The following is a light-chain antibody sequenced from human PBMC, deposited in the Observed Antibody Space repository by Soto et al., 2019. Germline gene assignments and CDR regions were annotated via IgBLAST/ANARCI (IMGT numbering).Light chain of an antibody. CDR3: QHYGSSQYT. Sequence: EIVLTQSPGTLSFSPGERATLSCRASQSVSSSYLAWYQQKPGQAPRLRIYGASSRATGIPDRFSGSGSGRDFTLTLSILENEDFSEYYCQHYGSSQYTFGQGTKQEIK. V-gene: IGKV3-20*01. CDR2: GAS. J-gene: IGKJ2*01. CDR1: QSVSSSY.